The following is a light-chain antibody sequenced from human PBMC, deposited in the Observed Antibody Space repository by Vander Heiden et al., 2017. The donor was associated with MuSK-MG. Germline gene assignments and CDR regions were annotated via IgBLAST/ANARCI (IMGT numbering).Light chain of an antibody. CDR2: DAS. J-gene: IGKJ2*01. V-gene: IGKV1-33*01. CDR1: QGISDY. CDR3: QQYDNLPYT. Sequence: DIQMTQSPSSLSASVGDRVTITCQASQGISDYLNWYQQKPGKAPKLLIYDASHLETGVPSRFSGSGSGTDFTFTISSLQPEDIATYYCQQYDNLPYTFGRGTKLEIK.